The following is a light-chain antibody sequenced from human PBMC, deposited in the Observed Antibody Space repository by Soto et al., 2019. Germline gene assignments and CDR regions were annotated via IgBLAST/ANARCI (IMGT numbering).Light chain of an antibody. CDR1: SSDVGSYNL. V-gene: IGLV2-23*02. J-gene: IGLJ3*02. CDR2: EVS. Sequence: QSVLTQPASVSGSPGQSITISCTGTSSDVGSYNLVSWYQQHPGKAPKLMLYEVSKRPSGVSNRFSGSKSGNTASLTISGLQAEDEADYYCCSYAGSSTFYWVFGGGTQLTVL. CDR3: CSYAGSSTFYWV.